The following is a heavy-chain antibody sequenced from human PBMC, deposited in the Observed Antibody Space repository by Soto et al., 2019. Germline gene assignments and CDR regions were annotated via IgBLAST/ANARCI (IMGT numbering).Heavy chain of an antibody. CDR2: IRSKSYGKTT. Sequence: GGSLRLSCSTSGFTFGDYGMTWFRQAPGKGLEWVGLIRSKSYGKTTEYAASATDRFTISRDDSKNIVYLQMNSLKAEDTAVYYCAREAYCSGGSCYPDAFDIRGQGTMVTVSS. CDR3: AREAYCSGGSCYPDAFDI. V-gene: IGHV3-49*03. CDR1: GFTFGDYG. D-gene: IGHD2-15*01. J-gene: IGHJ3*02.